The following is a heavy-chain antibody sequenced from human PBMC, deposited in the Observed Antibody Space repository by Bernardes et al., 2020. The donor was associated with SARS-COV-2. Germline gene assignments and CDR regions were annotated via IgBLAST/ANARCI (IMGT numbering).Heavy chain of an antibody. CDR2: ILNSGPT. Sequence: SETLSLTCAVSGVSLNNYHWGWIRQPPGKGLEWIAFILNSGPTTYNPSLKSRVTISVDMSESQFSLKVTSVTAADTAVYYCARDHPDGYAMFDNWGQGILVTVSS. J-gene: IGHJ4*02. CDR1: GVSLNNYH. V-gene: IGHV4-59*01. CDR3: ARDHPDGYAMFDN. D-gene: IGHD2-2*01.